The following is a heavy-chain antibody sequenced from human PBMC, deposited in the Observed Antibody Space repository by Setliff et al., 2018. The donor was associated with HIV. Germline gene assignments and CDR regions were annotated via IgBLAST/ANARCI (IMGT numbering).Heavy chain of an antibody. Sequence: GGSLRLSCAASGFTFSNAWMSWVRQAPGKGLEWVGRIKSKTDGGTTDYAAPVKGRFTISRDDSKNTLYLQMNSLKTEDTAVYYCHSSGDYEYYNFWSGYGMDVWGQGTTVTVSS. J-gene: IGHJ6*02. CDR1: GFTFSNAW. CDR3: HSSGDYEYYNFWSGYGMDV. D-gene: IGHD3-3*01. CDR2: IKSKTDGGTT. V-gene: IGHV3-15*01.